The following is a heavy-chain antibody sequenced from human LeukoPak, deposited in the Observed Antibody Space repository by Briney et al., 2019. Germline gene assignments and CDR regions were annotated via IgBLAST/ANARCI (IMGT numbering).Heavy chain of an antibody. CDR3: ARPRMYYYDSSGYYHYHDAFDI. Sequence: PSQTLSLTCAVSGGSISSGGYSWSWIRQPPGKGLEWIGYIYHSGSTYYNPSLKSRVTISVDRSKNQFSLKLSSVTAADTAVYYCARPRMYYYDSSGYYHYHDAFDIWGQGTMVTVSS. J-gene: IGHJ3*02. CDR1: GGSISSGGYS. CDR2: IYHSGST. D-gene: IGHD3-22*01. V-gene: IGHV4-30-2*01.